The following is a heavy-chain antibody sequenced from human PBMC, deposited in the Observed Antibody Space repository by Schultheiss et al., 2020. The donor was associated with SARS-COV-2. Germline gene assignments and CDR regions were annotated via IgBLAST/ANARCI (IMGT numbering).Heavy chain of an antibody. CDR1: GYSISSGYY. CDR3: AIRDCSGGSCHFDY. CDR2: MYQSGNT. Sequence: SQTLSLTCSVSGYSISSGYYWAWIRQPPGKGLEWIGSMYQSGNTYYNPSLKSRVTISVDKSKNQFSLKLSSVTAADTAVYYCAIRDCSGGSCHFDYWGQGTLVTVSS. V-gene: IGHV4-38-2*02. D-gene: IGHD2-15*01. J-gene: IGHJ4*02.